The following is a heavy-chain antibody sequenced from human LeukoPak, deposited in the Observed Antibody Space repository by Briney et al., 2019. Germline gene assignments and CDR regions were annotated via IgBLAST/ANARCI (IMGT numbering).Heavy chain of an antibody. Sequence: DSVKVSCKASGYTFSDSYIHWVRQAPGQGLEWMGSMNPKSGGTKYAQKFQGRVSMTRDTSISTAYMELASLTSDDTAVYYCARAGGRSWFDPWGQGTLVTVSS. J-gene: IGHJ5*02. CDR2: MNPKSGGT. CDR1: GYTFSDSY. CDR3: ARAGGRSWFDP. V-gene: IGHV1-2*02. D-gene: IGHD1-26*01.